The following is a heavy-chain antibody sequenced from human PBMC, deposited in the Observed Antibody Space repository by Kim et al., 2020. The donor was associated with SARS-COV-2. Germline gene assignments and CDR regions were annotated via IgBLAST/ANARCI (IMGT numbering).Heavy chain of an antibody. J-gene: IGHJ4*02. D-gene: IGHD6-6*01. Sequence: DSVKGRCTISRDNSNNTLYLQLNSLRAEDTAVYYCARATGPYTSSSGIYDYWGQGTLVSVSS. V-gene: IGHV3-30*01. CDR3: ARATGPYTSSSGIYDY.